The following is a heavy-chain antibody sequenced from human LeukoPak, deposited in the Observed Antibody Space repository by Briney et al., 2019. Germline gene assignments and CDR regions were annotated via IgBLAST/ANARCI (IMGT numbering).Heavy chain of an antibody. V-gene: IGHV4-34*01. Sequence: SETLSLTCAVYGGSFSGYYWSWIRQPPGKGLEWIGEINHSGSTNYNPPLKSRVTISVDTSKNQFSLKLSSVTAADTAVYYCARGIRNYYDSSGYDYWGQGTLVTVSS. CDR2: INHSGST. J-gene: IGHJ4*02. CDR1: GGSFSGYY. D-gene: IGHD3-22*01. CDR3: ARGIRNYYDSSGYDY.